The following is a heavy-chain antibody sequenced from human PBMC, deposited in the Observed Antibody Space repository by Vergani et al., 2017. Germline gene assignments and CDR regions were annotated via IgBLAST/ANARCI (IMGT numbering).Heavy chain of an antibody. D-gene: IGHD3-9*01. CDR2: IYYSGST. CDR3: ARGADILTGYYSGGDLYY. CDR1: GGSISSYY. V-gene: IGHV4-59*01. J-gene: IGHJ4*02. Sequence: QVQLQESGPGLVKPSETLSLTCTVSGGSISSYYWSWIRQPPGKGLEWIGYIYYSGSTNYNPSLKSRVTISVDTSKNQFSLKLSSVTAADTAVYYCARGADILTGYYSGGDLYYWGQGTLVTVSS.